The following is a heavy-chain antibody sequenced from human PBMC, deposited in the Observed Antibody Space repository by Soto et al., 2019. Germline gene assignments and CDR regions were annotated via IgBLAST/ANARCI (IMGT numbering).Heavy chain of an antibody. CDR3: VREDDGGDRDYYGLDV. CDR2: IYYSGST. V-gene: IGHV4-39*02. J-gene: IGHJ6*02. Sequence: SETLSLTCTVSGGSISSSSYYWGWIRQPPGKGLEWIGSIYYSGSTYYNPSLQSRVTMSVDTSKNQFSLKLSSVTAADTAVYFCVREDDGGDRDYYGLDVWGQGTMVTVSS. D-gene: IGHD2-21*02. CDR1: GGSISSSSYY.